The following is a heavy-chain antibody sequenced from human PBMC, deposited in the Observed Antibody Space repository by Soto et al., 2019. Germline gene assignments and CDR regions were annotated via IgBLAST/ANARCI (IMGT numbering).Heavy chain of an antibody. V-gene: IGHV4-34*01. CDR3: AANIAVAGLIARHFDY. CDR1: GGSFSGYY. D-gene: IGHD6-19*01. CDR2: INHSGST. J-gene: IGHJ4*02. Sequence: SETLSLTCAVYGGSFSGYYWSWIRQPPGKGLEWIVEINHSGSTNYNPSLKSRVTISVDTSKNQFSLKLSSVTAADTAVYYCAANIAVAGLIARHFDYWGQGTLVTVSS.